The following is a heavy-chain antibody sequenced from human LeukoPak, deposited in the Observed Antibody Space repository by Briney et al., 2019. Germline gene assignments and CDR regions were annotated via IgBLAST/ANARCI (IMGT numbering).Heavy chain of an antibody. CDR3: ARGVLNEKFVLRYFDWLDYYYYMDV. V-gene: IGHV3-7*01. J-gene: IGHJ6*03. D-gene: IGHD3-9*01. CDR2: IKQDGSEK. Sequence: PGGSLRLSCAASGFTFSSYWMSWVRQAPGKGLEWVANIKQDGSEKYYVDSVKGRFTISRDNAKNSLYLQMNSLRAEDTAVYYCARGVLNEKFVLRYFDWLDYYYYMDVWGKGTTATISS. CDR1: GFTFSSYW.